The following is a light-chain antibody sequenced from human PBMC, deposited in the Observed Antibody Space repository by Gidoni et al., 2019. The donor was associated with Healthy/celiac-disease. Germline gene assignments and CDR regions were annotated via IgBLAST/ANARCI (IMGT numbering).Light chain of an antibody. V-gene: IGKV1-5*01. Sequence: DIQMTQSPSTLSASVGDRVTITCRASQSINSWLAWYQQKPGKAPKLLIYDASSLESGVPSRFSGSGAGTEFTLTISSLQPDDSAPYYCQQYNSYPWTFGQGTKVEIK. J-gene: IGKJ1*01. CDR2: DAS. CDR3: QQYNSYPWT. CDR1: QSINSW.